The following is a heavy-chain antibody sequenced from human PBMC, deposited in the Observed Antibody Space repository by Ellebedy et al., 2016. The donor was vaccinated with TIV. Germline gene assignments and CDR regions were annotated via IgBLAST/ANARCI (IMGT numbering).Heavy chain of an antibody. D-gene: IGHD4-17*01. CDR1: GFTFSSYA. Sequence: GESLKISCAASGFTFSSYAMSWVRQAPGKGLEWVSTISSTGSRTYYADSVEGRFIISRDNSKKTLYLQMNSLRAEDTAMYYCAKDKVFGDSKWEIDVWGQGTTVTVSS. V-gene: IGHV3-23*01. CDR3: AKDKVFGDSKWEIDV. CDR2: ISSTGSRT. J-gene: IGHJ6*02.